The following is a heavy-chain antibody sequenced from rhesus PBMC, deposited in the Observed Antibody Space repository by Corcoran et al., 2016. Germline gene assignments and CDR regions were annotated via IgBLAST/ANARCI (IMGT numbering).Heavy chain of an antibody. Sequence: EVQLVESGGALAQPGGSLRLSGAASGFPFDDYVSHWVRQAPGKGLEWVSRISWKSGTIYYADSMTGRFTISGDNAKNSLFLQMDRRRAEDTAVYYCTRGFDYWGQGVLVTVSS. CDR3: TRGFDY. CDR1: GFPFDDYV. J-gene: IGHJ4*01. V-gene: IGHV3-134*01. CDR2: ISWKSGTI.